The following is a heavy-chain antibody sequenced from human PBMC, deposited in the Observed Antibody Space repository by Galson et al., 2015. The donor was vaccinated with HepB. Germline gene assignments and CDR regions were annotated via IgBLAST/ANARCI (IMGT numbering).Heavy chain of an antibody. CDR1: GVSVSSYY. CDR2: IYSSGGT. D-gene: IGHD3-22*01. Sequence: ETLSLTCTVSGVSVSSYYWSWIRQPPGKGLEWIGYIYSSGGTNFNPSLKSRVTISVDTSKNQFSLKLSSVTATDTAVYYCARLHGDDSSVPDLWPFDYWGQGTLVTVSS. V-gene: IGHV4-59*08. CDR3: ARLHGDDSSVPDLWPFDY. J-gene: IGHJ4*02.